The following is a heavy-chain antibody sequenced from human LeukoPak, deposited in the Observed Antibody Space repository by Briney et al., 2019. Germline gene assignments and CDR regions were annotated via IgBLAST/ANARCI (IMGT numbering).Heavy chain of an antibody. V-gene: IGHV3-23*01. J-gene: IGHJ3*02. Sequence: GGSLRLSCAASGFTFSSYAMSWVRQAPGKGLEWVSAISGSGGSTYYADSVKGRFTISRDNSKNALYLQMNSLRGEDTAVYYCAKGYYVHDAFDIWGQGTMVTVSS. D-gene: IGHD3-10*02. CDR2: ISGSGGST. CDR3: AKGYYVHDAFDI. CDR1: GFTFSSYA.